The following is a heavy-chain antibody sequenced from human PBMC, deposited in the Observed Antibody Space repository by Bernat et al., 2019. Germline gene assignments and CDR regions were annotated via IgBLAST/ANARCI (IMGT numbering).Heavy chain of an antibody. CDR1: GGSFSGYY. D-gene: IGHD6-13*01. CDR3: ARGDGQLSVDY. V-gene: IGHV4-34*01. J-gene: IGHJ4*02. CDR2: INHSGST. Sequence: QVQLQQWGAGLLKPSETLSLTCAVYGGSFSGYYWSWIRQPPGKGLEWIGEINHSGSTNYNPSLKSRVTISVDTSKNQFSLKLSSVTAADTAVYYCARGDGQLSVDYWGQGTLVTVSS.